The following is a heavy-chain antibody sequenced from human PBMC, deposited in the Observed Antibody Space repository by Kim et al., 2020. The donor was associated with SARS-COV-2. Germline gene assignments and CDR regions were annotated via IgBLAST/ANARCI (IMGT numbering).Heavy chain of an antibody. V-gene: IGHV3-23*01. CDR2: ISGRGDTT. Sequence: GGSLRLSCAASGFTFSSYVMSWVRQAPGKGLEWVSAISGRGDTTHYADFVKGRCTISRDNSRNTLYLRVDSLGVEDTAIYYCAKSPSLPLWSFTYYLDYWGQGNMVTVSS. CDR3: AKSPSLPLWSFTYYLDY. J-gene: IGHJ4*02. CDR1: GFTFSSYV. D-gene: IGHD2-21*01.